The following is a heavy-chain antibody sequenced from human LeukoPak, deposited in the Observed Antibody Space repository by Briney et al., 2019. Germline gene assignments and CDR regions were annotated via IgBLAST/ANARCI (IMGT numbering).Heavy chain of an antibody. CDR1: GGSISSSSYY. V-gene: IGHV4-39*01. D-gene: IGHD3-22*01. CDR2: IYYSGST. J-gene: IGHJ4*02. Sequence: SETLSLTCTVSGGSISSSSYYWGWIRQPPGKGLEWIGSIYYSGSTYYNPSLKSRVTISVDTSKNQFPLKLSSVTAADTAVYYCAGRDPNRGSYDSSGCFDYWGQGTLVTVSS. CDR3: AGRDPNRGSYDSSGCFDY.